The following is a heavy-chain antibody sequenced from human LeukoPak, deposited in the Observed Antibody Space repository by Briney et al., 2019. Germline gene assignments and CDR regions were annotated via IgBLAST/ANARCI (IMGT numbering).Heavy chain of an antibody. J-gene: IGHJ4*02. CDR1: GFTFSTYA. CDR3: AKPAYYDSNGYYSPFDY. Sequence: GGSLRLSCEASGFTFSTYAVSWVRQAPGKGLEWVSAISGSGGSTYYADFVKGRFTISRDNSKNTVYLQMNSLRAEDTAVYYCAKPAYYDSNGYYSPFDYWGQGTLVTVSS. CDR2: ISGSGGST. D-gene: IGHD3-22*01. V-gene: IGHV3-23*01.